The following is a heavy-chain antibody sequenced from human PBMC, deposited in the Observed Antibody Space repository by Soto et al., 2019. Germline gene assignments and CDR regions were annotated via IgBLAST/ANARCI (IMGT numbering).Heavy chain of an antibody. CDR2: IKSKTDGGTT. CDR1: GCTFSKAW. Sequence: EVQLVESGGGLVKPGGSLRLSCAASGCTFSKAWMNWVRQARGKGMEWVGRIKSKTDGGTTDYAAPVKGRFTISRDNSKNTLYLQMNSLKTEDTAVYYCTTLDGDYPASAWYYYYVMDVWGQGTTVTVSS. CDR3: TTLDGDYPASAWYYYYVMDV. D-gene: IGHD4-17*01. J-gene: IGHJ6*02. V-gene: IGHV3-15*07.